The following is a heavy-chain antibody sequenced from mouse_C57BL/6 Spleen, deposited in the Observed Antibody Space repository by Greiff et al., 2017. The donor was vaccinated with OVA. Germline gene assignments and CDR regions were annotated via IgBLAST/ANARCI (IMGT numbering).Heavy chain of an antibody. CDR3: KRQDYGYDTGNAMDY. Sequence: EVQRVESGEGLVKPGGSLKLSCAASGFTFSSYAMSWVRQTPEKRLEWVAYISSGGDYIYYADTVKGRFTISRDNARNTLYLQMSSLKSEDTAMYYCKRQDYGYDTGNAMDYWGQGTSVTVSS. CDR2: ISSGGDYI. CDR1: GFTFSSYA. J-gene: IGHJ4*01. D-gene: IGHD2-2*01. V-gene: IGHV5-9-1*02.